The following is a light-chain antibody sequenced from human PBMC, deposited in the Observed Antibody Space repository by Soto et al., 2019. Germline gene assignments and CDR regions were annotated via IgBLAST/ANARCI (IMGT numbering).Light chain of an antibody. V-gene: IGLV2-14*01. CDR2: NVS. CDR1: SSDIGGYNS. CDR3: SSYTSSSTYV. J-gene: IGLJ1*01. Sequence: QSVLTQPASVSGSPGQSIAISCTGTSSDIGGYNSVSWYQQHPGKAPKLMIYNVSNRPSGVSDRFSGSKSGNTASLTISGLRAEDEADYYCSSYTSSSTYVFGTGTKLTVL.